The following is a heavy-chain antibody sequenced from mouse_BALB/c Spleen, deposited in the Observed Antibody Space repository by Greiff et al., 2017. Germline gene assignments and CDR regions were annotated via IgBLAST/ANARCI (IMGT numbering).Heavy chain of an antibody. CDR2: ISSGSSTI. CDR3: ARAGALIYAMDY. V-gene: IGHV5-17*02. CDR1: GFTFSSFG. Sequence: EVKLQESGGGLVQPGGSRKLSCAASGFTFSSFGMHWVRQAPEKGLEWVAYISSGSSTIYYADTVKGRFTISRDNPKNTLFLQMTSLRSEDTAMYYCARAGALIYAMDYWGQGTSVTVSS. J-gene: IGHJ4*01.